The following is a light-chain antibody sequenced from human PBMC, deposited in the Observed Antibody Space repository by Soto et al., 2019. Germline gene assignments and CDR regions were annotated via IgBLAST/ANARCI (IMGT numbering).Light chain of an antibody. CDR1: QSVGTS. J-gene: IGKJ4*01. CDR2: DAS. V-gene: IGKV3-11*01. CDR3: HQRSTWPLT. Sequence: EIVLTQSPATLSLSPGERATLSCRASQSVGTSFAWYQQKPGQAPRLLIYDASNMAAGIPARFSGSGAGTDFTLTISSLEPEDFAVYYCHQRSTWPLTFGGGTKVEIK.